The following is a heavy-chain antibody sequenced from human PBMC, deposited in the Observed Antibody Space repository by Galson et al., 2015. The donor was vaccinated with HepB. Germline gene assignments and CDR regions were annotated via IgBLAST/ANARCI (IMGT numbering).Heavy chain of an antibody. J-gene: IGHJ5*02. D-gene: IGHD3-3*01. CDR3: ARVITIFGVVIIRANWFDP. CDR1: GGSFSGYY. V-gene: IGHV4-34*01. Sequence: ETLSLTCAVYGGSFSGYYWSWIRQPPGKGLEWIGEINHSGSTNYNPSLKSRVTISVDTSKNQFSLKLSSVTAADTAVYYCARVITIFGVVIIRANWFDPWGQGTLVTVSS. CDR2: INHSGST.